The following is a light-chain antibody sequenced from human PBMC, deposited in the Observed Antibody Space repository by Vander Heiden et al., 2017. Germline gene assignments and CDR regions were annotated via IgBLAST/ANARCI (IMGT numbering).Light chain of an antibody. CDR3: QQYGSSPWT. J-gene: IGKJ1*01. CDR2: GAS. CDR1: QSISSTD. V-gene: IGKV3-20*01. Sequence: EIVLTQSPGTLSLSPGERATLSCRASQSISSTDLAWYQQKPGQAPRLLVYGASNRATGIPDRFGGSGSGTDFTFTISRLEPEDFAVYYCQQYGSSPWTFGQGTKVEIK.